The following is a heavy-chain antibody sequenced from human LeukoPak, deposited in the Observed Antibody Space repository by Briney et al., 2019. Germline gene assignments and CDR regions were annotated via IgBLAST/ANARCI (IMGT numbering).Heavy chain of an antibody. D-gene: IGHD4-17*01. CDR3: ASSPTVTEFDY. CDR2: INSDGSST. CDR1: GFTSSRHW. Sequence: GGSLRLSCAASGFTSSRHWMHWVRQVPGKGLVWVSRINSDGSSTSYADSVKGRFTISRDNAKNTLFLQINSLRAEDTAVYYCASSPTVTEFDYWGQGTLVTVA. J-gene: IGHJ4*02. V-gene: IGHV3-74*01.